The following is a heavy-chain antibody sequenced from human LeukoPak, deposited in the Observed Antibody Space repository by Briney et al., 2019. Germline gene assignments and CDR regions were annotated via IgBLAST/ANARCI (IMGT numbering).Heavy chain of an antibody. CDR3: AGETWIQLSDYMDV. D-gene: IGHD5-18*01. CDR1: GGSISSSSYY. J-gene: IGHJ6*03. CDR2: IYYSGST. Sequence: PSETLSLTCTVSGGSISSSSYYWGWIRQPPGKGLEWIGSIYYSGSTYYNPSLKSRVTISVDTSKNQFSLKLSSVTAADTAVYYCAGETWIQLSDYMDVWGKGTTVTVSS. V-gene: IGHV4-39*07.